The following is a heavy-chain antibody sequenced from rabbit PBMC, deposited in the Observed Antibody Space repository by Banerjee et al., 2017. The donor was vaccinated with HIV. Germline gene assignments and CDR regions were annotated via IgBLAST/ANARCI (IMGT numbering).Heavy chain of an antibody. Sequence: QEQLEESGGDLVKPGASLTLTCTASGFSFSSDYMCWVRQAPGKGLEWLGCIYMGSGSTYYASWAKGRFTISKSSSTMVTLQMTSLTAAVTATYFCARGIDWTFKLWGQGTLVTVS. V-gene: IGHV1S45*01. CDR3: ARGIDWTFKL. CDR1: GFSFSSDY. D-gene: IGHD2-1*01. J-gene: IGHJ4*01. CDR2: IYMGSGST.